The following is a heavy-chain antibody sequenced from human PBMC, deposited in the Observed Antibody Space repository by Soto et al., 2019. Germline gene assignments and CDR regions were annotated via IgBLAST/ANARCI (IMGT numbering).Heavy chain of an antibody. V-gene: IGHV1-69*01. Sequence: QVQLMQSGPEVTTPGSSVKVSCRASGGSFRRHAISWVRQAPGQGLEWMGGIIPVFDTANYAQKFQGRLTVTADELTNTAYMDLTSLPSEDTAVYFCARDPAPTVTTLGHGLDVWGQGTTVTVSS. D-gene: IGHD4-17*01. CDR1: GGSFRRHA. J-gene: IGHJ6*02. CDR2: IIPVFDTA. CDR3: ARDPAPTVTTLGHGLDV.